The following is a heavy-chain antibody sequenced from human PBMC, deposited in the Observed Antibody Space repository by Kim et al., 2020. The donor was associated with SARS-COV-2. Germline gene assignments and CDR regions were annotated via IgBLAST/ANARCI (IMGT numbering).Heavy chain of an antibody. D-gene: IGHD3-10*01. CDR2: IQNRINNYRT. V-gene: IGHV3-72*01. CDR3: ARLDFYGSASLDL. Sequence: GGSLRLSCVMSGFTFSDYFMEWVRQAPGEGLEWVGRIQNRINNYRTDYASSAKGRFTIERDDVTNSVFLQIDSLKSEDTAVYYCARLDFYGSASLDLWGQGSLVTVSS. J-gene: IGHJ4*01. CDR1: GFTFSDYF.